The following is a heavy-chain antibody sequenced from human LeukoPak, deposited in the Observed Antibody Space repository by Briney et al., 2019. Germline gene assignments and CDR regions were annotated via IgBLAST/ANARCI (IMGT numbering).Heavy chain of an antibody. Sequence: SETLSFTCTVSGGSISSYYWSWIRQPPGKGLEWIGYIYYSGSTNYNPSLKSRVTISVDTSKNQFSLKLSSVTAADTAVYYCARGGWRYFDWLFQGPNWFDPWGQGTLVTVSS. CDR3: ARGGWRYFDWLFQGPNWFDP. V-gene: IGHV4-59*01. CDR1: GGSISSYY. D-gene: IGHD3-9*01. J-gene: IGHJ5*02. CDR2: IYYSGST.